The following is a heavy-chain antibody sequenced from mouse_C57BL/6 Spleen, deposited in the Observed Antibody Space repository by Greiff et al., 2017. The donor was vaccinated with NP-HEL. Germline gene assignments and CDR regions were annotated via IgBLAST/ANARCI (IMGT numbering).Heavy chain of an antibody. CDR2: IFPGSGST. V-gene: IGHV1-75*01. CDR1: GYTFTDYY. Sequence: QVQLQQSGPELVKPGASVKISCKASGYTFTDYYINWVKQRPGQGLEWIGWIFPGSGSTYYNEKFKGKATLTVDKSSSTDYMLLSSLTSEDSAVYFCARGDYYGSSYEFAYWGQGTLVTVSA. D-gene: IGHD1-1*01. CDR3: ARGDYYGSSYEFAY. J-gene: IGHJ3*01.